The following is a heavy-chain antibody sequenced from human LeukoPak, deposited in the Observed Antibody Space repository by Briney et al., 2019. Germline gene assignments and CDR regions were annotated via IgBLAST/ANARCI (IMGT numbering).Heavy chain of an antibody. J-gene: IGHJ6*03. CDR3: ARRWGIAARNYYYYMDV. V-gene: IGHV3-9*01. D-gene: IGHD6-6*01. CDR2: ISWNSGSI. Sequence: GGSLRLSCAASGFTFDDYAVHWVRQAPGKGLEWVSGISWNSGSIGYADSVKGRFTISRDNAKNSLYLQMNSLRAEDTAVYYCARRWGIAARNYYYYMDVWGKGTTVTVSS. CDR1: GFTFDDYA.